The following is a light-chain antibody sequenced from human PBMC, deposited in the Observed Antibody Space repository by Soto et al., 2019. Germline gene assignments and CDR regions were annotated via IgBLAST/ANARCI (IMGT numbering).Light chain of an antibody. CDR1: SSDVGGYNY. CDR3: TSYAGDTSLGV. Sequence: QSALTQPPSASGSPGQSVTISCTGTSSDVGGYNYVSWYQQHPGKAPKLMIYEVSKRPSGVPDRFSGSKSGHTASLTVSGLQAEDEADYYCTSYAGDTSLGVLGGGTKLTVL. CDR2: EVS. V-gene: IGLV2-8*01. J-gene: IGLJ3*02.